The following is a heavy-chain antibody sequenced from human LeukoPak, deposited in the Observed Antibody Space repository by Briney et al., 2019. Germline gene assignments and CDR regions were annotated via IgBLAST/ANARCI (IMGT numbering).Heavy chain of an antibody. D-gene: IGHD2-8*02. V-gene: IGHV3-20*04. Sequence: RSGGSLRLSCAASGFTFDDYGMSWVRQAPGKGLEWVSGINWNGGSTGYADSVKGRFTISRDNAKNSLYLQMNSLRAEDTALYYCARDQPLAGTGGVVNDYWGQGTLVTVSS. CDR3: ARDQPLAGTGGVVNDY. J-gene: IGHJ4*02. CDR2: INWNGGST. CDR1: GFTFDDYG.